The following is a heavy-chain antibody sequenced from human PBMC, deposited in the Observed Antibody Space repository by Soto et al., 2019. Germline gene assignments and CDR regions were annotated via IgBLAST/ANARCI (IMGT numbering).Heavy chain of an antibody. V-gene: IGHV3-48*02. CDR2: ISSSSSTI. Sequence: QTGGSLRLSCAASGFTFSSYSMNWVRQAPGKELEWVSYISSSSSTIYYADSVKGRFTISRDNAKNSLYLQMNSLRDEDTAVYYCARVALRGQLPTSNWFDPWGQGTLVTVSS. D-gene: IGHD2-2*01. CDR1: GFTFSSYS. CDR3: ARVALRGQLPTSNWFDP. J-gene: IGHJ5*02.